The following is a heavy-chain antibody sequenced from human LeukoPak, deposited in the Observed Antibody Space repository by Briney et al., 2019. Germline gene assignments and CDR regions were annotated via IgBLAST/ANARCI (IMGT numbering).Heavy chain of an antibody. D-gene: IGHD6-13*01. CDR1: GGSISSGGYY. Sequence: SETLSLTCTVPGGSISSGGYYWSWIRQHPGKGLEWIGYIYYSGSTYYNPSLKSRVTISVDTSKNQFSLKLSSVTAADTAVYYCARRGSWSAAGNPYYYYYMDVWGKGTTVTVSS. CDR2: IYYSGST. J-gene: IGHJ6*03. V-gene: IGHV4-31*03. CDR3: ARRGSWSAAGNPYYYYYMDV.